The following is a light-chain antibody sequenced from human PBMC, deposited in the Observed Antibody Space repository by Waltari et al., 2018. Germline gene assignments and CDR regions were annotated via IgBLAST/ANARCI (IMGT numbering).Light chain of an antibody. V-gene: IGLV6-57*02. CDR1: GGSFATNY. CDR3: QSYDGDRSWV. J-gene: IGLJ3*02. CDR2: ADN. Sequence: FILIQSHSVSESPGRTVTISCSGSGGSFATNYVQGYQQRPGSAPTTVIYADNQRPSGVPDRFSGSVDSSSNSASLTISGLQTEDEADYYCQSYDGDRSWVFGGGTKLTVL.